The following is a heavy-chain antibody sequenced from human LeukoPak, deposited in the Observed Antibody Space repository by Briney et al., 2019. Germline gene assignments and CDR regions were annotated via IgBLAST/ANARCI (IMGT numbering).Heavy chain of an antibody. CDR2: INQRGDT. J-gene: IGHJ4*02. CDR1: GESFSGYY. CDR3: ARSLSPYYDVTSAYRVWGY. V-gene: IGHV4-34*01. D-gene: IGHD3-3*01. Sequence: PSETLSLTCGVSGESFSGYYWSWLRQPPGKGLEWIGEINQRGDTNYNPSFETRVTISVDASKQQFSLKLKSLTAADGAVYYCARSLSPYYDVTSAYRVWGYWGQGTRVIISS.